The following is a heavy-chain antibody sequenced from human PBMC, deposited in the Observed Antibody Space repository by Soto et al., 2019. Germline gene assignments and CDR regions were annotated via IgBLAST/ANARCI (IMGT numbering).Heavy chain of an antibody. D-gene: IGHD2-15*01. V-gene: IGHV1-46*01. CDR3: ARGSWDCSGGSCYPNWFDP. Sequence: GASVKVSCKASGYSFTTYYIHWVRQAPGQGLEWMGGINPSGGTTTYAQKFQGRVTMTRDTSTSTVYMELSSLRSEDTAVYYCARGSWDCSGGSCYPNWFDPWGQGTLVTVSS. J-gene: IGHJ5*02. CDR1: GYSFTTYY. CDR2: INPSGGTT.